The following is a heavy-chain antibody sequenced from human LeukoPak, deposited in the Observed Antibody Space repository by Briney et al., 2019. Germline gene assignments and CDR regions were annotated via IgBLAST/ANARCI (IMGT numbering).Heavy chain of an antibody. D-gene: IGHD3-22*01. V-gene: IGHV4-30-2*01. CDR2: IYHSGST. CDR3: AGVDLGSGLFPDAFDI. J-gene: IGHJ3*02. CDR1: GGSISSGGYP. Sequence: SETLSLTCAVSGGSISSGGYPWSWIRQPPGKGLEWIGYIYHSGSTYYNPSLKSRVTISVDRSKNQFSLKLSSVTAADTAVYYCAGVDLGSGLFPDAFDIWGQGTMVTVSS.